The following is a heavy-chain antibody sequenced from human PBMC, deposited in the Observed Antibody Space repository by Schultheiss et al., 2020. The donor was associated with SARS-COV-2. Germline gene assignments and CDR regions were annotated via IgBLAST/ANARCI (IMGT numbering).Heavy chain of an antibody. CDR3: ARLPYGDYGGFAV. CDR1: GGSISSGSYY. CDR2: IYTSGST. V-gene: IGHV4-61*02. D-gene: IGHD4-17*01. J-gene: IGHJ4*02. Sequence: SQTLSLTCTVSGGSISSGSYYWSWIRQPAGKGLEWIGRIYTSGSTNYNPSLKSRVTISVDTSKNQFSLKLSSVTAADTAVYYCARLPYGDYGGFAVWGQGTLVTVSS.